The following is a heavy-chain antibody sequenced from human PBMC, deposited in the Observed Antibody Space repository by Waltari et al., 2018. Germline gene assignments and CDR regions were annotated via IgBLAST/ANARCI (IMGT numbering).Heavy chain of an antibody. CDR1: GGSIDSGSYY. CDR2: IYTSGST. CDR3: ARGPLLSKVDY. V-gene: IGHV4-61*02. J-gene: IGHJ4*02. Sequence: QVQLQESGPGLVKPSQTLSLTCTVSGGSIDSGSYYWSWIRQPAGKGLEWIGRIYTSGSTNYNPSRKSRGTISVDTSKNQFSLNLSSVTAADTAVYYCARGPLLSKVDYWGQGTLVTVSS. D-gene: IGHD1-26*01.